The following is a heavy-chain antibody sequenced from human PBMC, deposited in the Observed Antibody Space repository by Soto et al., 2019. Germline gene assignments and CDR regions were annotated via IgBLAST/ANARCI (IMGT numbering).Heavy chain of an antibody. J-gene: IGHJ6*02. CDR3: ARELTMVRGQKYYYYGMDV. V-gene: IGHV1-69*13. CDR2: IIPIFGTA. CDR1: GGTFSSYA. Sequence: SVKVSCKASGGTFSSYAISWVRQAPGQGLEWMGGIIPIFGTANYAQKFQGRVTITADESTSTAYMELSSLRSEDTAVYYCARELTMVRGQKYYYYGMDVWGQGTTVTVSS. D-gene: IGHD3-10*01.